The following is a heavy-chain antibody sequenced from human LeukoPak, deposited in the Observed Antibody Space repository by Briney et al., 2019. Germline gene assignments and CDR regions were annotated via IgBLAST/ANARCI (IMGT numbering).Heavy chain of an antibody. Sequence: GGSLRLSCAASGFTFSSYAMGWVRQAPGKGLEWVSAITASGGNTYYADSVKGRFTISRDNAKNSLYLQMNSLRVEDTAVYYCAREGYDSSGNDAFDIWGQGTMVTVSS. CDR2: ITASGGNT. D-gene: IGHD3-22*01. CDR1: GFTFSSYA. V-gene: IGHV3-23*01. J-gene: IGHJ3*02. CDR3: AREGYDSSGNDAFDI.